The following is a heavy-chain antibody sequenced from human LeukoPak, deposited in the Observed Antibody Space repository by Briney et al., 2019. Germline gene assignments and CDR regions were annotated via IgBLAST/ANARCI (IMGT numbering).Heavy chain of an antibody. CDR3: ARSPDILTGENFDY. J-gene: IGHJ4*02. CDR2: INAGNGNT. Sequence: GASVKVSCKASGYTFTSYAMHWVRQAPGQRLEWMGWINAGNGNTKYSQEFQDRVTITRDTSASTAYMELSSLRSDDTAVYYCARSPDILTGENFDYWGQGTLVTVSS. D-gene: IGHD3-9*01. V-gene: IGHV1-3*01. CDR1: GYTFTSYA.